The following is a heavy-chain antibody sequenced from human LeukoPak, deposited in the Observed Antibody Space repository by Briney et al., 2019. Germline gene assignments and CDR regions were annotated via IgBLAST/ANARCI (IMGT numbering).Heavy chain of an antibody. V-gene: IGHV3-20*04. J-gene: IGHJ4*02. CDR2: INWNGGST. Sequence: PGGSLRLSCVASGFTFDDYDMSWVRQAPGKGLKWVSGINWNGGSTLYTDSVKGRFTISRANAKNSLYLQMNSLRAEDTAVYYCARDEGPYYYDSSGYYAYFDYWGQGTLVTVSS. D-gene: IGHD3-22*01. CDR3: ARDEGPYYYDSSGYYAYFDY. CDR1: GFTFDDYD.